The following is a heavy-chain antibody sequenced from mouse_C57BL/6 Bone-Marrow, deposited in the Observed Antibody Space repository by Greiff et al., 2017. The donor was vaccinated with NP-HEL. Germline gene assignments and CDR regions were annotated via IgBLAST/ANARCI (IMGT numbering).Heavy chain of an antibody. V-gene: IGHV8-8*01. CDR2: IWWDDDK. Sequence: QVTLKVCGPGILQPSQTLSLTCSFSGFSLSTFGMGVGWIRQPSGKGLEWLAHIWWDDDKYYNPALKSRLTISKDTSKNQVFLKIANVDTADTATYYCALPFIYYYWYFDVWGTGTTVTVSS. CDR1: GFSLSTFGMG. CDR3: ALPFIYYYWYFDV. J-gene: IGHJ1*03. D-gene: IGHD1-1*01.